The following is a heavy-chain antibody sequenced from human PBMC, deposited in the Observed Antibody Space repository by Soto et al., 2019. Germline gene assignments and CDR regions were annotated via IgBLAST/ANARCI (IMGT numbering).Heavy chain of an antibody. V-gene: IGHV4-61*08. Sequence: SETLSLTCAVSGGSISSGGYSWSWIRQPPGKGLEWVGYIYYAGTTTYNPSLKGRATISLDTSENQFSLKVRSVTAADTAVYYCARLGRYYQAFDSWGQGTLVTVSS. CDR1: GGSISSGGYS. CDR2: IYYAGTT. J-gene: IGHJ4*02. CDR3: ARLGRYYQAFDS. D-gene: IGHD3-22*01.